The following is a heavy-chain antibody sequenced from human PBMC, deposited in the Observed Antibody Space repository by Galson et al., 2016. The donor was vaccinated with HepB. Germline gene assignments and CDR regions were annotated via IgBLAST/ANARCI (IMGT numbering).Heavy chain of an antibody. V-gene: IGHV3-74*01. CDR1: GFTFSSYW. CDR3: GAFRGDSSGYGEY. Sequence: SLRLSCAASGFTFSSYWMHWVRQAPGKGLVWVSRIKGDGTRPTYADSVKGRFTISRDNTKNTLYLQMDSLRADDTAVYYCGAFRGDSSGYGEYWSQGTLVTVSS. J-gene: IGHJ4*02. CDR2: IKGDGTRP. D-gene: IGHD5-18*01.